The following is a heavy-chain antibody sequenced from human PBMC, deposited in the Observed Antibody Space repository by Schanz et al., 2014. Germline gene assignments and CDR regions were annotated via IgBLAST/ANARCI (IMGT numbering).Heavy chain of an antibody. CDR3: AKYRGYYRVSGSYRELEY. Sequence: MQLLESGGGVVQPGRSLRLSCVASGFTFSSYDVFWVRQAPGKGLEWVAILWHDGSKKYYADSVKGRFTVSRDNSKNTLYLQLNSLRAEDTAVYYCAKYRGYYRVSGSYRELEYWGQGTLVTVSS. J-gene: IGHJ4*02. D-gene: IGHD3-10*01. CDR1: GFTFSSYD. CDR2: LWHDGSKK. V-gene: IGHV3-33*06.